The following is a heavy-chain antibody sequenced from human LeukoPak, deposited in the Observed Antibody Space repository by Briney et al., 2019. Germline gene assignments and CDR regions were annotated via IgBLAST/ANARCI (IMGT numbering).Heavy chain of an antibody. CDR2: IYYSGST. D-gene: IGHD1-14*01. V-gene: IGHV4-39*07. CDR3: ARDSSTTAYY. Sequence: PSETLSLTCTVSGGSISSSSYYWGWIRQPPGKGLEWIGSIYYSGSTYYNPSLKSRVTISVDTSKNQFSLKLSSVTAADTAVYYCARDSSTTAYYWGQGTLVTVSS. J-gene: IGHJ4*02. CDR1: GGSISSSSYY.